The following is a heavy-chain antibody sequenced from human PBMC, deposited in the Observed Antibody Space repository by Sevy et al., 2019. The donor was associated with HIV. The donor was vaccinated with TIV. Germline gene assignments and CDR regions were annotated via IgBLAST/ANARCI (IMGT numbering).Heavy chain of an antibody. D-gene: IGHD6-13*01. V-gene: IGHV3-23*01. J-gene: IGHJ4*02. CDR3: AKGGFVDSRSSWLPHFDY. CDR2: ISGSGGST. CDR1: GFTFSSYA. Sequence: GGCLKLSCAASGFTFSSYAMSWVRQAPGKGLEWVSAISGSGGSTYYADSVKGRFTISRDNSKNTLYLQMNSLRAEDTAVHYCAKGGFVDSRSSWLPHFDYWGQGTLVTVSS.